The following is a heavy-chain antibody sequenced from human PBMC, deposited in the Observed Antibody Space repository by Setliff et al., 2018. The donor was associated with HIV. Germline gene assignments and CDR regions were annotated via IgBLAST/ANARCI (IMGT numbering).Heavy chain of an antibody. CDR2: INPSGGST. CDR3: AREYSSSSGGGAFDY. J-gene: IGHJ4*02. Sequence: GASVKVSCKASGYTFTSYYMHWVRQAPGQGLEWMGIINPSGGSTSYAQKFQGRVTMTRDTSTSTVYMGLSSLRSEDTAVYHCAREYSSSSGGGAFDYWGQGTLVTVSS. D-gene: IGHD6-6*01. V-gene: IGHV1-46*01. CDR1: GYTFTSYY.